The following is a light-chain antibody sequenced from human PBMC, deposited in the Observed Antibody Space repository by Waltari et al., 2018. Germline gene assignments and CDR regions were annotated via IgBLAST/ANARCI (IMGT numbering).Light chain of an antibody. CDR3: SSYTTSSAPGV. V-gene: IGLV2-14*01. Sequence: QSALTQPASVSGSPGQSITISCPGTDSDVATYDFVSWYQQHPGNAPHLIIYEVSNRPSGISNRFSASKSGNTASLTISGLQAEDEADYYCSSYTTSSAPGVFGTGTRVTVL. CDR2: EVS. CDR1: DSDVATYDF. J-gene: IGLJ1*01.